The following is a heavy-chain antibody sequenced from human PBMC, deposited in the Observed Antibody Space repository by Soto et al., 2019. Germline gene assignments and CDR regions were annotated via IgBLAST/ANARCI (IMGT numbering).Heavy chain of an antibody. Sequence: GGSLRLSWAASGFTFSSFWMRWVRQAPGKGLVWVSHINSDGSDSTYADSVKGQFTISRDNAKNTLYLQMNSLRAEDTAVYFCVRDDPGLGMDYWGLGTLVTVSS. CDR2: INSDGSDS. J-gene: IGHJ4*02. V-gene: IGHV3-74*01. CDR3: VRDDPGLGMDY. CDR1: GFTFSSFW. D-gene: IGHD1-26*01.